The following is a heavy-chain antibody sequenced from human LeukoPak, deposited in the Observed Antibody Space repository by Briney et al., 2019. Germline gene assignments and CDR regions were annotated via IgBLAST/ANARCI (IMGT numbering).Heavy chain of an antibody. V-gene: IGHV4-59*01. J-gene: IGHJ6*03. CDR1: GGSISSYY. Sequence: SETLSLTCTVSGGSISSYYWSWIRQPPGKGLEWIGYIYYSGSTNYNPSLKSRVTISVDTSKNQFSLKLSSVTAADTAVYYCARDCRRSGWYGESEYYYMDVWGKGTTVTISS. CDR3: ARDCRRSGWYGESEYYYMDV. D-gene: IGHD6-19*01. CDR2: IYYSGST.